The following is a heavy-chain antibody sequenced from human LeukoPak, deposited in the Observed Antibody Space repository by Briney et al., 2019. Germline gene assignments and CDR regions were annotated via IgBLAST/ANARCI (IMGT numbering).Heavy chain of an antibody. V-gene: IGHV4-34*01. D-gene: IGHD4-17*01. J-gene: IGHJ6*02. Sequence: SETLSLTCAVYGGSFSGYYWSWIRQPPGKGLEWIGGINHSGSTNYNPSLKSRVTISVDTSKNQFSLKLSSVTAADTAVYYCARVYRATVMYYYYYGMDVWGQGTTVTVSS. CDR2: INHSGST. CDR1: GGSFSGYY. CDR3: ARVYRATVMYYYYYGMDV.